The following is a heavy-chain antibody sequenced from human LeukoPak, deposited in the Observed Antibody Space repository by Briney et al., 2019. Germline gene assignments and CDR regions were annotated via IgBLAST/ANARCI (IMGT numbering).Heavy chain of an antibody. Sequence: SETLSLTCAVYGGSFSAYYWSWVRQHPGEGLEWIGYIYYSGSTYYNPSLKSRVTISVDTSKNQFSLKLSSVTAADTAVYYCARATTVTTGFDYWGQGTLVTVSS. CDR1: GGSFSAYY. J-gene: IGHJ4*02. D-gene: IGHD4-17*01. CDR2: IYYSGST. V-gene: IGHV4-31*11. CDR3: ARATTVTTGFDY.